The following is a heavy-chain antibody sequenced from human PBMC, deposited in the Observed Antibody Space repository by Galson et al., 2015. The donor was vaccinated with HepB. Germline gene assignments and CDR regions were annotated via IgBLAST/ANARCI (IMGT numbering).Heavy chain of an antibody. Sequence: SLRLSCAASGFTVSSNYMSWVRQAPGKGLEWVSVIYSDGTTYYVNSVKGRFTISRDNSKNTLYLQMNSLRAEDTAVYYCAITCPHGGDYFDYWGQGTLVTVSS. CDR1: GFTVSSNY. CDR3: AITCPHGGDYFDY. J-gene: IGHJ4*02. V-gene: IGHV3-66*01. CDR2: IYSDGTT. D-gene: IGHD2/OR15-2a*01.